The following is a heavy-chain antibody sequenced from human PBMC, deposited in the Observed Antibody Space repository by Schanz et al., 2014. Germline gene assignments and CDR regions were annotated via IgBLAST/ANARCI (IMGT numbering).Heavy chain of an antibody. CDR3: ARDHTTESYYSAGPPIDY. Sequence: EVQLVESGGGLVQPGGSLRLSCAASGFTFSTSTMHWVRQAPGKGLEYVSSISSKGDMTFYGNSVKGRFTISRDNAKNSLYLQMNGLRADDTAVYYCARDHTTESYYSAGPPIDYWGQGTLVTVSS. V-gene: IGHV3-64*01. D-gene: IGHD1-26*01. CDR1: GFTFSTST. CDR2: ISSKGDMT. J-gene: IGHJ4*02.